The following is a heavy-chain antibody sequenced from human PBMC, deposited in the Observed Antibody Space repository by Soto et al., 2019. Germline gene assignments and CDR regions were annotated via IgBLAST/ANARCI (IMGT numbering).Heavy chain of an antibody. CDR3: ARQSGYSYGEFFDY. CDR2: IYHSGST. J-gene: IGHJ4*02. D-gene: IGHD5-18*01. CDR1: GGSISSGGYS. Sequence: SETLSLTCAVSGGSISSGGYSWSWIRQPLGKGLEWIGYIYHSGSTYYNPSLKSRVTISVDRSKNQFSLKLSSVTAADTAVYYCARQSGYSYGEFFDYWGQGTLVTVS. V-gene: IGHV4-30-2*01.